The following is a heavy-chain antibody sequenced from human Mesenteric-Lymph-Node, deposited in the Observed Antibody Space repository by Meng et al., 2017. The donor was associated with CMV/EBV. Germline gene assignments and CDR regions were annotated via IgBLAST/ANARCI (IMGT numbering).Heavy chain of an antibody. J-gene: IGHJ6*02. CDR2: IGTVGDT. CDR3: ARDRYGMDV. Sequence: GESLKISCAASGFTFSTYDMHWVRQATGKGLEWVSGIGTVGDTYYPDSVKGRFTISREHAKNSLYLQMNSLRAGDTAVYYCARDRYGMDVWGQGTTVTVSS. CDR1: GFTFSTYD. V-gene: IGHV3-13*01.